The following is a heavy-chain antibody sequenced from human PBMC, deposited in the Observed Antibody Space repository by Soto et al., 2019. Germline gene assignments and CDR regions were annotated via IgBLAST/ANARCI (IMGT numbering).Heavy chain of an antibody. J-gene: IGHJ3*02. D-gene: IGHD2-15*01. CDR1: GFTFSNYA. Sequence: QVQVVESGGGVVQPGRSLRLSCAASGFTFSNYAMHWVRQAPGKGMEWGAVISHDGVNRYYADSVKGRYTISRKNSRNMLSLEMNSLRLEDTAVYYCARGLKFSHKDALDICGQGTAVTVSS. CDR3: ARGLKFSHKDALDI. V-gene: IGHV3-30-3*01. CDR2: ISHDGVNR.